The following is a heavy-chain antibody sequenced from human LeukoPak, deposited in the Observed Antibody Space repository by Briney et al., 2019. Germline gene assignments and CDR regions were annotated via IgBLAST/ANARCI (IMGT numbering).Heavy chain of an antibody. CDR1: GGTFSSYA. V-gene: IGHV1-69*05. D-gene: IGHD2-21*01. Sequence: SVKVSCKASGGTFSSYAISWVRQAPGQGLEWMGRIIPIFGTANYAQKFQGRVTITTDESTSTAYMELSSLRSEDTAVYYCARDPPYCGGECYDYWGEGTLVTVSS. J-gene: IGHJ4*02. CDR3: ARDPPYCGGECYDY. CDR2: IIPIFGTA.